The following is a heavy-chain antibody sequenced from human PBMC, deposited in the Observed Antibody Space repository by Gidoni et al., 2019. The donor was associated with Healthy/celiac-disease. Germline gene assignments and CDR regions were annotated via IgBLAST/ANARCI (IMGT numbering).Heavy chain of an antibody. Sequence: QVQLQESGPGLVKPSETLSLTCTVSGGSISSSYWSWIRQPAGKGLEWIGRIYTSGSTNYNPALKSRVTMSVDTSKNQFSLKLSSVTAADTAVYYCARAIGRGYCSGGSCYGDAFDIWGQGTMVTVSS. CDR2: IYTSGST. CDR1: GGSISSSY. J-gene: IGHJ3*02. CDR3: ARAIGRGYCSGGSCYGDAFDI. V-gene: IGHV4-4*07. D-gene: IGHD2-15*01.